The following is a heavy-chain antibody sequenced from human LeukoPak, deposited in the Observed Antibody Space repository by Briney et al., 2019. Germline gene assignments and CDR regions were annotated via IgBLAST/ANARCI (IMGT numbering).Heavy chain of an antibody. D-gene: IGHD3-3*01. J-gene: IGHJ3*02. CDR1: GGSISSGSYY. Sequence: SETLSLTCTVSGGSISSGSYYWSWIRQPAGKGLEWIGRIYTSGSTNYNPSLKSRVTISVDTSKNQFSLKLSSVTAADTAVYYCARAVPGEWLLYSPGAFDIWGQGTMVTVSS. V-gene: IGHV4-61*02. CDR3: ARAVPGEWLLYSPGAFDI. CDR2: IYTSGST.